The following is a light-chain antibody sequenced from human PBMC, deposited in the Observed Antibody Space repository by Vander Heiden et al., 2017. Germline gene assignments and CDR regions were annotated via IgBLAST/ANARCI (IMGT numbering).Light chain of an antibody. CDR3: LQDHVFPWT. Sequence: AIQMTQSPSSLSSSVGDRVTITCRASPDIGNDLSWYQQKPGKAPKVLISVVFSLQGGVPSRFSGSGFGTDFTLTITSLQPEDFATYYCLQDHVFPWTLGQGTKVEVK. J-gene: IGKJ1*01. CDR2: VVF. V-gene: IGKV1-6*01. CDR1: PDIGND.